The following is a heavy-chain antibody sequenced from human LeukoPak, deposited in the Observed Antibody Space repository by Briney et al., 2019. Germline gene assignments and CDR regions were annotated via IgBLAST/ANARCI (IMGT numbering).Heavy chain of an antibody. CDR3: ARSSGYYSSLFYMHV. Sequence: EASVKVSCKASGYTFTSYYMHWVRQAPGQGLEWVGIINPSGDPTTYAQKFQGRVTMTSDMSTSTVYMELSSLRSEDTAAYYCARSSGYYSSLFYMHVWGKGTTVTVSS. V-gene: IGHV1-46*01. CDR2: INPSGDPT. D-gene: IGHD3-22*01. J-gene: IGHJ6*03. CDR1: GYTFTSYY.